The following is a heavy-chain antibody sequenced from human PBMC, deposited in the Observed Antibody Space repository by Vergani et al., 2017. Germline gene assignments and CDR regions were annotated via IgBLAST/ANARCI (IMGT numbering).Heavy chain of an antibody. V-gene: IGHV3-23*01. CDR3: TTAWGLYYLHGEYFQY. J-gene: IGHJ1*01. Sequence: EVQLLESGGGLVQPGGSRRLSCAGSGFTFDTYTMAYVRQAPGKGLEWVATISSGGGDIFYADSEKGRFTISRDNSKNTLFRQMNSLKDEDTAVYYCTTAWGLYYLHGEYFQYWGRGNLVSVSS. D-gene: IGHD3-10*01. CDR2: ISSGGGDI. CDR1: GFTFDTYT.